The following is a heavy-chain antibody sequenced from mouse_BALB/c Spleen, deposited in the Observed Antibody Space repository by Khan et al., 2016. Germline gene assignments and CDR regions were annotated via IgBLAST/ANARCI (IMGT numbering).Heavy chain of an antibody. CDR2: INLESSTI. CDR1: GFDFSIYW. CDR3: ARHDYYAMDY. J-gene: IGHJ4*01. Sequence: EVKLEVSGGGLVQPGGSLKLSCAASGFDFSIYWMSWVRQAPGKGLEWIGEINLESSTIKYTPSLKDKFIISRDNAKNTLYLQLSKVRSEDTALYYCARHDYYAMDYWGQGTSVTVSS. V-gene: IGHV4-1*02.